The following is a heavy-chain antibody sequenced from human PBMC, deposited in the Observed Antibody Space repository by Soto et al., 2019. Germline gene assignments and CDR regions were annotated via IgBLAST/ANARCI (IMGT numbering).Heavy chain of an antibody. CDR3: ARDIGEAGYDFWSGPRDAFDI. D-gene: IGHD3-3*01. V-gene: IGHV1-18*01. CDR2: ISAYNGNT. J-gene: IGHJ3*02. CDR1: GYTFTSYG. Sequence: ASVKVSCKASGYTFTSYGISWVRQAPGQGLEWMGWISAYNGNTNYAQKLQGRVTMTTDTSTSTAYMELRSLRSDDTAVYYCARDIGEAGYDFWSGPRDAFDIWGQGTMVTVS.